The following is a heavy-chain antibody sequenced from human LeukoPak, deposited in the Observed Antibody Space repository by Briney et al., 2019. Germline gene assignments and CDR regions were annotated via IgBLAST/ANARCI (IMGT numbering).Heavy chain of an antibody. J-gene: IGHJ5*02. Sequence: GGSLRLSCAASGFTFSIYAMSWVRQAPGKGLEWVSAITGSGGSTYYADPVKGRFTISRDNSKNTLYLQMNSLRAEDTAVYYCARGSVPAATSDNWFDPWGQGTLVTVSS. D-gene: IGHD2-2*01. V-gene: IGHV3-23*01. CDR1: GFTFSIYA. CDR2: ITGSGGST. CDR3: ARGSVPAATSDNWFDP.